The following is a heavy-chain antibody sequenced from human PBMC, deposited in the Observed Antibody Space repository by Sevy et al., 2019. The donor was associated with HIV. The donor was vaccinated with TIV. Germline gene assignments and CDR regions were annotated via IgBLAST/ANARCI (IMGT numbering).Heavy chain of an antibody. CDR3: AIGVDTAMADFDY. V-gene: IGHV3-21*01. CDR1: GFTFSSYS. CDR2: ISSSSSYI. Sequence: GRSLRLSCAASGFTFSSYSMNWVRQAPGKGLEWVSSISSSSSYIYYADSAKGRFTISRDNAKNSLYLQMNSLRAEDTAVYYCAIGVDTAMADFDYWGQGTLVTVSS. J-gene: IGHJ4*02. D-gene: IGHD5-18*01.